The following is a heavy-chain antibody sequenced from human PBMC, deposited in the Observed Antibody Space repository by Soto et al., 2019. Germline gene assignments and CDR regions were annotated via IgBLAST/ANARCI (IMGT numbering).Heavy chain of an antibody. V-gene: IGHV3-23*01. J-gene: IGHJ3*02. Sequence: GGSLRLSCAASGFTFSSYAMSWVRQAPGKGLEWVSAISGSGGSTYYADSVKGRFTISRDNSKNTLYLQMNSLRAEDTAVYYCAEDPLLLPDRLKDYDFWSGRGGAFDIWGQGTMVTVSS. CDR2: ISGSGGST. D-gene: IGHD3-3*01. CDR1: GFTFSSYA. CDR3: AEDPLLLPDRLKDYDFWSGRGGAFDI.